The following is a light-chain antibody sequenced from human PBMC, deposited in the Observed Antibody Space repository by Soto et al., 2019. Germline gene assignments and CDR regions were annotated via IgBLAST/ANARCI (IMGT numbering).Light chain of an antibody. CDR1: SSGVGGYDY. CDR3: SSYTGGNPSYV. V-gene: IGLV2-8*01. Sequence: QSVLTQPPSASGSPGQSVTISCTGTSSGVGGYDYVSWYQQHPGKAPKLMIYEVTIRPSGVSDRFSGSKSGNTASLTASGLQAEDEADYYCSSYTGGNPSYVFGTGTKVTVL. CDR2: EVT. J-gene: IGLJ1*01.